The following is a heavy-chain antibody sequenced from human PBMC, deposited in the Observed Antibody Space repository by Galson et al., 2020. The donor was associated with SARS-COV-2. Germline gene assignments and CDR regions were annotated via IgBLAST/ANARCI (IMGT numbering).Heavy chain of an antibody. CDR3: ARDNDHDAFDI. CDR2: INPNSGGT. J-gene: IGHJ3*02. D-gene: IGHD1-1*01. V-gene: IGHV1-2*04. Sequence: ASVKVSCKASGYTFNGYYIHWVRQAPGQGLEWMGWINPNSGGTTYAENFQDWVTMTRETSISTAYMELSRLRSDDTAVYYCARDNDHDAFDIWGQGTMVTVSS. CDR1: GYTFNGYY.